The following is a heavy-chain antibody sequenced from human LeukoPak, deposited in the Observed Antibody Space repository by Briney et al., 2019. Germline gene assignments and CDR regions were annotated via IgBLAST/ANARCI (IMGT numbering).Heavy chain of an antibody. CDR2: ISGNGANT. CDR1: GFAFSTHA. J-gene: IGHJ4*02. V-gene: IGHV3-64D*06. CDR3: LKGFQGPIWQQLVPDH. Sequence: GGSLRLSCQASGFAFSTHAMHWVRQAPGRGLEHVSTISGNGANTYYADSVKGRFTISRDTSKNTLYLQMNSLRGDDTAVYYCLKGFQGPIWQQLVPDHWGQGTLVTVSS. D-gene: IGHD6-13*01.